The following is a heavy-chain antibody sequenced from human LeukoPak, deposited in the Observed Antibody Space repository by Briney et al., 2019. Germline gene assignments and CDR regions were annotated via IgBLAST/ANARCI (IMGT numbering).Heavy chain of an antibody. CDR3: VRALGYCSSGSCYYYDY. CDR2: IYPGDSET. Sequence: GESLKISCKGSGYRFSSYWIGWVRQLPGKGLEWMGIIYPGDSETRYRPSCQGQVTISAVKSISTACLEWSRLKASDTAMYYCVRALGYCSSGSCYYYDYWGQGTLVTVSS. CDR1: GYRFSSYW. D-gene: IGHD2-15*01. J-gene: IGHJ4*02. V-gene: IGHV5-51*01.